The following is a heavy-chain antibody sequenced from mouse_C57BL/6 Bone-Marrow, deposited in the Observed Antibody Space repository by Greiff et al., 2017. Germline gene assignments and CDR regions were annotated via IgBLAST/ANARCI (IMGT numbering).Heavy chain of an antibody. CDR2: ISYDGSN. CDR3: AREGYDGYYGGFAY. Sequence: VQLQQSGPGLVKPSQSLSLTCSVTGYSITSGYYWNWIRQFPGNKLEWMGYISYDGSNNYNPSLKNRISITRDTSKNQFFLKLNSVTTEDTATYYCAREGYDGYYGGFAYWGQGTLVTVSA. CDR1: GYSITSGYY. J-gene: IGHJ3*01. V-gene: IGHV3-6*01. D-gene: IGHD2-3*01.